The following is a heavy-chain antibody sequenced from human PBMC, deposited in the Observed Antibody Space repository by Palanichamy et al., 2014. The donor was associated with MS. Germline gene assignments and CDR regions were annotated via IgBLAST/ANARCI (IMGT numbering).Heavy chain of an antibody. CDR1: GFTFNDYA. CDR2: ISGSGGST. J-gene: IGHJ4*02. Sequence: EMQLLESGGGLVQPGGSLRLSCAASGFTFNDYAMTWVRQAPGKGLEWVSGISGSGGSTHYADSVKGRFTISRDNSKNTVYLQMNSLRAEDTALYYCAKVAPRKEAAVGNPLDYWGQGTLVTVSS. CDR3: AKVAPRKEAAVGNPLDY. D-gene: IGHD6-13*01. V-gene: IGHV3-23*01.